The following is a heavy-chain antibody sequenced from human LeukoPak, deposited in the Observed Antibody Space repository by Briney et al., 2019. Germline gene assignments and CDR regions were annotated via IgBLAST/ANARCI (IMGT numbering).Heavy chain of an antibody. CDR1: GFTFSSYA. Sequence: SGGSLRLSCAASGFTFSSYAMSWVRQAPGKGLEWVSAISGSGGSTYYADSVKGRFTISRDNSKNTLYLQMNSLRAEDTAVYYCAKDLIRTLVGATNPGHIDYWGQGTLVTVSS. CDR3: AKDLIRTLVGATNPGHIDY. D-gene: IGHD1-26*01. V-gene: IGHV3-23*01. J-gene: IGHJ4*02. CDR2: ISGSGGST.